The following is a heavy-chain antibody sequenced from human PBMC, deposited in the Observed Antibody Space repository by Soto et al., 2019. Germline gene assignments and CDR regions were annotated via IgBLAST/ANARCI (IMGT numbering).Heavy chain of an antibody. CDR1: GFTFSSYW. V-gene: IGHV3-74*01. D-gene: IGHD4-17*01. CDR2: IKSDGSDT. CDR3: VRVAYGDLGG. Sequence: EVQLVESGGGLVQPGGSLRLSCAASGFTFSSYWMHWVRQAPGKGLVWVSRIKSDGSDTSYADSVKGRFTISRDNAKNTLYLQMSSRRADDTAVYYCVRVAYGDLGGWGQGSLVTVSS. J-gene: IGHJ4*02.